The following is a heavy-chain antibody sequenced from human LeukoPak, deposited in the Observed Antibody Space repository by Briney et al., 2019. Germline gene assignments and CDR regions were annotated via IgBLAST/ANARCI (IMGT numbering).Heavy chain of an antibody. CDR3: ARVFYDSRGYYSGAFDY. J-gene: IGHJ4*02. D-gene: IGHD3-22*01. CDR2: INQEGSEK. Sequence: GGSLRLSCAASGFTFSSYWMTGVRQAPGKGLEWVANINQEGSEKYYVDSVKGRLTISRDNAKNSLYLQMSILRADDTAVYYCARVFYDSRGYYSGAFDYWGQGTLVTVSS. V-gene: IGHV3-7*03. CDR1: GFTFSSYW.